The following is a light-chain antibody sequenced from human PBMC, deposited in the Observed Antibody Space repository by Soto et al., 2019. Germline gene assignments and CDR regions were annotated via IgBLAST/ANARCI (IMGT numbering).Light chain of an antibody. CDR1: QGINSF. J-gene: IGKJ4*02. CDR3: QQLNTYPLT. Sequence: DIQLTQSPSFLSASVGDRVIITCRASQGINSFLAWYQRNPGKAPKLLIYTASTLQTGVPSRFSGTGFGTEFTLTISSLQPEDFATYYCQQLNTYPLTFGGGTKVEIK. CDR2: TAS. V-gene: IGKV1-9*01.